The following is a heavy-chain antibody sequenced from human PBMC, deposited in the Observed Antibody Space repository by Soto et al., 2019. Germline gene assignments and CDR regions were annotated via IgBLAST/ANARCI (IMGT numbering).Heavy chain of an antibody. V-gene: IGHV1-3*01. J-gene: IGHJ4*02. CDR2: INVGNGNT. CDR3: ASRVTADFDY. Sequence: GASVKGSCKASGYTFSVYAMRWVRQAPGQRLEWMGWINVGNGNTKYSQKLQDRVTITWDTSASTAYMDLSRLRSEDTAVYYCASRVTADFDYWGQGTLVTVSS. D-gene: IGHD3-10*01. CDR1: GYTFSVYA.